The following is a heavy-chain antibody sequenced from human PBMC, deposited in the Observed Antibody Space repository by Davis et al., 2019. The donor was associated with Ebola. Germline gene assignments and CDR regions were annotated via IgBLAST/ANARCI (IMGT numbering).Heavy chain of an antibody. J-gene: IGHJ6*02. Sequence: SETLSLTCAVYGGSFSGYYWSWIRQPPGKGLEWIGEINHSGSTNYNPSLKSRVTISVDTSKNQFSLKLSSVTAADTAVYYCARAGIVATGMDVWGQGTTVTVSS. V-gene: IGHV4-34*01. CDR2: INHSGST. CDR1: GGSFSGYY. CDR3: ARAGIVATGMDV. D-gene: IGHD5-12*01.